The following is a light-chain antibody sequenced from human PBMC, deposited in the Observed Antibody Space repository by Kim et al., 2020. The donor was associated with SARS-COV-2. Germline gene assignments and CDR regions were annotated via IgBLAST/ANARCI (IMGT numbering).Light chain of an antibody. J-gene: IGKJ4*01. CDR2: GGS. CDR1: QSVRSTY. V-gene: IGKV3-20*01. Sequence: SPGERATLSCSASQSVRSTYFSWYQQKPGQAPRLLIYGGSSRATGSPDRFSGSGSGTDFALTISRREPEDFAVYYCQQYSTSPLTFGGGTKVDIK. CDR3: QQYSTSPLT.